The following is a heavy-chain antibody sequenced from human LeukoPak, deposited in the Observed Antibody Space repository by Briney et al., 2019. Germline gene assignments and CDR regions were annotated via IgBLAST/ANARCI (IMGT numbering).Heavy chain of an antibody. Sequence: GGSLRLSRAASGLIFGRYSLTWVRQPPRKGLEGVANINEDGSETYYVDSVKGRFTLSRDNAQSSLYLQMSSLRAEDTAVYYCARVHSYSSGINPWSWGPKPASYNHAMDVWGQGTTVTISS. J-gene: IGHJ6*02. CDR2: INEDGSET. V-gene: IGHV3-7*01. CDR3: ARVHSYSSGINPWSWGPKPASYNHAMDV. D-gene: IGHD3-10*01. CDR1: GLIFGRYS.